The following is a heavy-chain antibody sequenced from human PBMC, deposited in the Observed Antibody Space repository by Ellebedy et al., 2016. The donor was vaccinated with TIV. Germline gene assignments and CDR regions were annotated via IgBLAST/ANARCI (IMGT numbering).Heavy chain of an antibody. CDR2: ISYDGSNK. D-gene: IGHD4-23*01. CDR3: AKLTSANSPFDY. CDR1: GFTFSSYA. Sequence: GESLKISCAASGFTFSSYAMHWVRQAPGKGLEWVAVISYDGSNKYYADSVKGRFTISRDNSKNTLYLQMNSLRAEDTTVYYCAKLTSANSPFDYWGQGTLVTVSS. J-gene: IGHJ4*02. V-gene: IGHV3-30-3*02.